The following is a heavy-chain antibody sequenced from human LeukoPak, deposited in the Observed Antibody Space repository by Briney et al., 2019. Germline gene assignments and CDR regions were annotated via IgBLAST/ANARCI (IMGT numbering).Heavy chain of an antibody. V-gene: IGHV4-34*01. CDR2: INYSRST. CDR3: ASSPSYYYMDV. J-gene: IGHJ6*03. CDR1: GGSFSGYY. Sequence: PSETLSLTCAVYGGSFSGYYWSWIRQPPGKGLEWIGEINYSRSTNYNPSLKSRVTISVDTSKNQFSLKLSSVTAADTAVYYCASSPSYYYMDVWGKGTTVTISS.